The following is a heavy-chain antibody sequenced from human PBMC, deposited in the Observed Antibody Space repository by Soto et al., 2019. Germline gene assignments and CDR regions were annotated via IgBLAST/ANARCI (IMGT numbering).Heavy chain of an antibody. CDR2: ISYDGSNK. J-gene: IGHJ4*02. CDR3: AIVSFAY. CDR1: GFTFSSYG. V-gene: IGHV3-30*03. Sequence: QVQLVESGGGVVQPGRSLRLSCAASGFTFSSYGMHWVRQAPGKGLEWVAVISYDGSNKYYADSVKGRFTISRDNSKNTLYLQMNSLRAEDTAVYHCAIVSFAYWGQGTLVTVSS.